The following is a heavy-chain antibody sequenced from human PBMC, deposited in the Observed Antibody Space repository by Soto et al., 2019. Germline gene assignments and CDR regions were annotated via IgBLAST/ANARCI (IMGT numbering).Heavy chain of an antibody. J-gene: IGHJ6*03. CDR2: KLPRGST. V-gene: IGHV4-59*01. CDR1: SAAISSSL. D-gene: IGHD2-15*01. Sequence: SETLAPFCTVSSAAISSSLSRSLRQLPGKGLEWLGHKLPRGSTIYNLYLKSRVTISVDTSSNQLSLNLTSVTAADTAVYYCAREGGYCSGGKCYSRRGYYYYLDVWGKGTTDTVS. CDR3: AREGGYCSGGKCYSRRGYYYYLDV.